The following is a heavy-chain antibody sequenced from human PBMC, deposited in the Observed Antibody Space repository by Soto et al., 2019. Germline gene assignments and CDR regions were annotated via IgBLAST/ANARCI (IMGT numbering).Heavy chain of an antibody. CDR1: GFTFSSHG. D-gene: IGHD3-10*01. V-gene: IGHV3-33*01. CDR3: ARWYYGSGSNYGMDV. Sequence: QVQLVESGGGVVQPGRSLRLSCAASGFTFSSHGMHWVRQAPGKGLEWVAAIWYDGSKIYYADSVKGRFTISRDNSKNTLYLQMNSLRAEDTAVYYCARWYYGSGSNYGMDVWGQGTTVTVSS. J-gene: IGHJ6*02. CDR2: IWYDGSKI.